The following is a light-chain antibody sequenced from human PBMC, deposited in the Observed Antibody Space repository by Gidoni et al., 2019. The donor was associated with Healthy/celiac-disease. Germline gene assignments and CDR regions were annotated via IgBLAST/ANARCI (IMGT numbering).Light chain of an antibody. V-gene: IGKV1-39*01. CDR2: AAS. CDR3: QQSYSTLT. J-gene: IGKJ4*02. Sequence: IQMTQSPSSLSASVGDSVTITCRASKSISSYLNWYQHKLGKAPKLLIDAASSLQSGVPTRFSGSGSGTDFTLTISSLQHEDFATYYCQQSYSTLTFGGGTKVEIK. CDR1: KSISSY.